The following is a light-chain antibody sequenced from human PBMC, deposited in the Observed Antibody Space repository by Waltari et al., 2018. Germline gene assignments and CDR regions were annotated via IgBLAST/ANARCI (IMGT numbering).Light chain of an antibody. CDR1: SLRYYY. CDR3: NSRDSRGHPLA. Sequence: SSELTQDPVVSVALGQTVRITCQGDSLRYYYANWYHQKPGQAPVLVMYGKKNRPSGTPDRFFGSYSGTTAALIITGAEAEDEGDYYCNSRDSRGHPLAFGTGPKVTVL. J-gene: IGLJ1*01. V-gene: IGLV3-19*01. CDR2: GKK.